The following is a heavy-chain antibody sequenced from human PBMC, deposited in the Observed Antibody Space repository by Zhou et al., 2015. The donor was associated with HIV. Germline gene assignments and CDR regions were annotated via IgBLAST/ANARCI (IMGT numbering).Heavy chain of an antibody. CDR2: IIPMFGTA. V-gene: IGHV1-69*01. CDR3: ARGGVVAATFGRRFYWFDP. D-gene: IGHD2-15*01. J-gene: IGHJ5*02. CDR1: GGTFSSYT. Sequence: QLQLVQSGAEVKKPGSSVRVSCKTSGGTFSSYTINWVRQAPGQGLEWMGGIIPMFGTANYAQKFQGRVTITADESTSTAYMELSSLRSEDTAVYYCARGGVVAATFGRRFYWFDPWGQGTLVTVSS.